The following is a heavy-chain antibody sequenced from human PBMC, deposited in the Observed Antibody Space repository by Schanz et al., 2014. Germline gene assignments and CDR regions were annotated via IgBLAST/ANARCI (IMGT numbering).Heavy chain of an antibody. Sequence: EVQLVESGGGLVQPGGSLRLSCAASGFTFSAYWMTWVRQAPGKGLDWVGIIKPDGSEKFYVDSVKGRFTISRDNAKNLMYLHLNSLRAEDTAVYYCARPSDSSWYMDVWGKGTTVTVSS. D-gene: IGHD2-21*02. V-gene: IGHV3-7*01. CDR3: ARPSDSSWYMDV. CDR1: GFTFSAYW. CDR2: IKPDGSEK. J-gene: IGHJ6*03.